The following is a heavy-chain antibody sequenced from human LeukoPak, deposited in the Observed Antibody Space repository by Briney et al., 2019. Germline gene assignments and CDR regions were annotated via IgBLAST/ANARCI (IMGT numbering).Heavy chain of an antibody. J-gene: IGHJ6*02. CDR1: GFTFTTCG. D-gene: IGHD3-16*01. V-gene: IGHV3-7*03. CDR2: INHNGNVN. Sequence: GGSLRLSCIASGFTFTTCGMNWVRQAPGKGLEWVASINHNGNVNYYVDSVKGRFTISRDNAKNSLYLQMSNLRAEDTAVYFCARGGGLDVWGQGATVTVSS. CDR3: ARGGGLDV.